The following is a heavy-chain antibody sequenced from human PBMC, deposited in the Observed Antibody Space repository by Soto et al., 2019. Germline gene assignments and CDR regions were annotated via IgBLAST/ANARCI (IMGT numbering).Heavy chain of an antibody. D-gene: IGHD4-17*01. CDR1: GGSISSGGYY. J-gene: IGHJ4*02. CDR3: ARLPHYGDPKAGI. V-gene: IGHV4-31*03. Sequence: PSGTLSLTCTVSGGSISSGGYYWSWIRQHPGKGLEWIGYIYYSGSPYYNPSLKSRVTISVDTSKNQFSLKLSSVTAADTAVYYCARLPHYGDPKAGIWGRGTLVTVSS. CDR2: IYYSGSP.